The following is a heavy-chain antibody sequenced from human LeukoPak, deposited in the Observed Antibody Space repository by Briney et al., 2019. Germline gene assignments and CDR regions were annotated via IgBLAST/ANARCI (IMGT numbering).Heavy chain of an antibody. V-gene: IGHV4-59*11. CDR2: IYYSGST. CDR1: GGSISSHY. D-gene: IGHD6-13*01. CDR3: ARVGDIAAAVDY. Sequence: SETLSLTCTVSGGSISSHYWSWIRQPPGKGLERIGYIYYSGSTNYNPSLKSRVTISVDTSKNQFSLKLSSVTAADTAVYYCARVGDIAAAVDYWGQRTLVTVSS. J-gene: IGHJ4*02.